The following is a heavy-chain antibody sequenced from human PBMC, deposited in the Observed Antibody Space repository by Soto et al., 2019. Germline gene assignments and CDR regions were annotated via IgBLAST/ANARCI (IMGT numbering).Heavy chain of an antibody. CDR2: INPNCGGT. D-gene: IGHD3-16*02. Sequence: ASVKVSCKASGYTFTGYYMHWVRQAPGQGLEWMGWINPNCGGTNYAQKFQGRVTMTTDTSISTAYMELSRLRSDDTAVYYCARFYRYSDISAHEGVSCFDPWGQGTLVTVSS. CDR1: GYTFTGYY. J-gene: IGHJ5*02. CDR3: ARFYRYSDISAHEGVSCFDP. V-gene: IGHV1-2*02.